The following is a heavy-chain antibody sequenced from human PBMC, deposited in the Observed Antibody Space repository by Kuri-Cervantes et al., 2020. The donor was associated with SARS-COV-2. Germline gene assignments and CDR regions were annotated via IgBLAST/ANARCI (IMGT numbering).Heavy chain of an antibody. V-gene: IGHV3-48*04. Sequence: GGSLRLSCAASGFTFSSYGMHWVRQAPGKGLEWVSYISSSGSTIYYADSVKGRFTISRDNAKNSLYLQMNSLRAEDTAVYYCASSCSSTSCFRPQGKNFDYWGQGTLVTVSS. CDR3: ASSCSSTSCFRPQGKNFDY. J-gene: IGHJ4*02. CDR2: ISSSGSTI. D-gene: IGHD2-2*01. CDR1: GFTFSSYG.